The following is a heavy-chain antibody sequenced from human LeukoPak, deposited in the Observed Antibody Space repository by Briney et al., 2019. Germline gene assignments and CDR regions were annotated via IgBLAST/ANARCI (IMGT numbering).Heavy chain of an antibody. CDR2: IYYTGST. V-gene: IGHV4-39*07. J-gene: IGHJ3*02. D-gene: IGHD2-15*01. Sequence: SETLSLTCTVSGGSININDFYWAWIRQPPGKGLEWIGSIYYTGSTYYNRSLKSRVTISVDTSKNQFSLNLSSVTAADTAIYYCARLFCSGGSCLGFDIWGQGTVVTVSS. CDR1: GGSININDFY. CDR3: ARLFCSGGSCLGFDI.